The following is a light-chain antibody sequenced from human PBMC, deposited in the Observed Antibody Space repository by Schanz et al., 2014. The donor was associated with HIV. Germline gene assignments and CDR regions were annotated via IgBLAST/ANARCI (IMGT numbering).Light chain of an antibody. J-gene: IGKJ2*01. Sequence: IQMTQSPSTLSASVGDRVTLSCRASQSISNYLAWYQQKPGKAPKLLIHTASSLESGVPSRFSGGGSGTEFTLTISSLQPDDLATYYCQQCVTYPYTFGQGTKLDIK. CDR3: QQCVTYPYT. CDR2: TAS. V-gene: IGKV1-5*03. CDR1: QSISNY.